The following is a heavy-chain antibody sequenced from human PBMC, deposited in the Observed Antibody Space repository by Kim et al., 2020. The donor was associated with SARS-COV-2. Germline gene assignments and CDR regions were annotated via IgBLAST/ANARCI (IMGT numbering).Heavy chain of an antibody. CDR1: GFTFSSYW. CDR3: ARGIYCGGDCYPEYYFDY. V-gene: IGHV3-74*01. CDR2: IYSDGSST. J-gene: IGHJ4*02. D-gene: IGHD2-21*02. Sequence: GGSLRLSCAASGFTFSSYWMHWVRQAPGKGLVWVSRIYSDGSSTSYADSVKGRFTISRDNAKNTPYLQMNSLRAEDTAVYYCARGIYCGGDCYPEYYFDYWGQGTLVTVSS.